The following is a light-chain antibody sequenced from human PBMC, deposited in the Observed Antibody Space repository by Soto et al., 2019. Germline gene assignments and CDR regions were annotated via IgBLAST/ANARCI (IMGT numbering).Light chain of an antibody. J-gene: IGKJ2*01. CDR2: GAS. Sequence: EIVLTQSPGTLSLSPGERATLSCRASQSVSSSYLAWYQQKPGQAPRLLIYGASSRATGIPERFSGSVSRTDLNLTISRLEAEDFGVNYCQQYGSSPVTFGQGTKLEIK. V-gene: IGKV3-20*01. CDR3: QQYGSSPVT. CDR1: QSVSSSY.